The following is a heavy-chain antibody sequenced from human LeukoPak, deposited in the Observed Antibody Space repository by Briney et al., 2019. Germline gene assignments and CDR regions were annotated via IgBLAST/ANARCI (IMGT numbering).Heavy chain of an antibody. V-gene: IGHV1-18*01. D-gene: IGHD2-15*01. CDR2: ISAYNGNT. CDR3: AREDCSGGSCYSLSLTPVFHVFDI. J-gene: IGHJ3*02. Sequence: ASVKVSCKASGYAFTSYGISWVRQAPGQGLEWMGWISAYNGNTNYAPKLQGRATVTTDTSTSTAYMELRSLRSDDTAVYYCAREDCSGGSCYSLSLTPVFHVFDIWGQGTMVTVSS. CDR1: GYAFTSYG.